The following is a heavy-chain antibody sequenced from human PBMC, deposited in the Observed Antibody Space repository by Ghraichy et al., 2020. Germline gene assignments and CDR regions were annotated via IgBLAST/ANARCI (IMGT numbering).Heavy chain of an antibody. CDR2: IYYSGST. CDR1: GGSISSSSYY. CDR3: ARVERYQWLGVLDY. D-gene: IGHD6-19*01. J-gene: IGHJ4*02. Sequence: SETLSLTCTVSGGSISSSSYYWGWIRQPPGKGLEWIGSIYYSGSTYYNPSLKSRVTISVDTSKNQFSLKLSSVTAADTAVYYCARVERYQWLGVLDYWGQGTLVTVSS. V-gene: IGHV4-39*01.